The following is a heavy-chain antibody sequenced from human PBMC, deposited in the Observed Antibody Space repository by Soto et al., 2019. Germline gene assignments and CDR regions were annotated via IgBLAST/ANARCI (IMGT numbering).Heavy chain of an antibody. CDR1: GGSVSSGSYY. CDR3: AREHGYYGMDV. D-gene: IGHD2-8*01. V-gene: IGHV4-61*01. Sequence: SETLSLTCTVSGGSVSSGSYYWSWIRQPPGKGLEWIGYIYYSGSTNYNPSLKSRVTISVDTSKNQFSLKLSSVTAADTAVYYCAREHGYYGMDVWGQGTTVTVSS. CDR2: IYYSGST. J-gene: IGHJ6*02.